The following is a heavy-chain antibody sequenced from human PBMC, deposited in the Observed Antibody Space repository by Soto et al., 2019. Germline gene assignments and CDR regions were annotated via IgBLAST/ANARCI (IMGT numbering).Heavy chain of an antibody. J-gene: IGHJ4*02. CDR2: IREDGGDL. CDR3: ARVGGPTNFDY. Sequence: PGGSLRLSCAAPGFTFNKYWMTWCRQAPGKGLEWVANIREDGGDLHYVDSVKGRFTISRDNAKNSLHLQMNSLRDEDAAVYYCARVGGPTNFDYWGQGTLVTVYS. V-gene: IGHV3-7*01. D-gene: IGHD3-10*01. CDR1: GFTFNKYW.